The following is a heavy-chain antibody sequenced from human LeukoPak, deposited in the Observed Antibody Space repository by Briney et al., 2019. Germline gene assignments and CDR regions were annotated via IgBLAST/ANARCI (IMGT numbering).Heavy chain of an antibody. CDR1: GFTFDDYA. CDR2: ISWDGGST. Sequence: GGSLRLSCAASGFTFDDYAMHWVRQAPGKGLEWVSLISWDGGSTYYADSVKGRFTISRDNSKNSLYLQMNSLRAEDTAVYYCAKDDGRPTTVTTGGMDVWGKGTTVTISS. V-gene: IGHV3-43D*03. D-gene: IGHD4-17*01. CDR3: AKDDGRPTTVTTGGMDV. J-gene: IGHJ6*03.